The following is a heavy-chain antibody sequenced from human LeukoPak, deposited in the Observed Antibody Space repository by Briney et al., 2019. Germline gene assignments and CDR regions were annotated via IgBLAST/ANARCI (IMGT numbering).Heavy chain of an antibody. CDR1: GASISSYY. CDR3: ARDPGGIYYDSSGHFDY. D-gene: IGHD3-22*01. Sequence: SETLSLTCNVSGASISSYYWSWIRQPPGEGLEWIGYVYNSGSTNYNPSLMSRVTMSVDTSKNQFSLKLSSVTAADTAVYYCARDPGGIYYDSSGHFDYWGQGTLVTVSS. V-gene: IGHV4-59*01. CDR2: VYNSGST. J-gene: IGHJ4*02.